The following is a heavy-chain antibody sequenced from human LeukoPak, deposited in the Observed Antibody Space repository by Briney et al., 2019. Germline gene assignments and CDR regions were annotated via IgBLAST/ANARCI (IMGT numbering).Heavy chain of an antibody. V-gene: IGHV3-30-3*01. D-gene: IGHD3-9*01. CDR1: GFTFSTYA. J-gene: IGHJ3*02. CDR2: ISYDGTNK. CDR3: AREILTGYAFDI. Sequence: TGGSLRLSCAASGFTFSTYAMHWVRQAPGKGLEWVAFISYDGTNKYCADSVKGRFTISRDNSKNTLYLQMNSLRAEDTALYYCAREILTGYAFDIWGQGTVVTVSS.